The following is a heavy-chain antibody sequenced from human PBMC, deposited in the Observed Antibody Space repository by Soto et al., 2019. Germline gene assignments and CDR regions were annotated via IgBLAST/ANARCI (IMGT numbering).Heavy chain of an antibody. D-gene: IGHD3-22*01. V-gene: IGHV3-33*01. CDR2: IWYDGSKK. CDR3: ARATYFYDSSGYSGYGLDV. Sequence: GGSLRLSCVASGFTFSSYGMHWVRQAPGKGLEWVAVIWYDGSKKYYADSVKGRFTISRDNSENTLYVQINSLRAEDTAVYYCARATYFYDSSGYSGYGLDVWGQGTTVTVSS. CDR1: GFTFSSYG. J-gene: IGHJ6*02.